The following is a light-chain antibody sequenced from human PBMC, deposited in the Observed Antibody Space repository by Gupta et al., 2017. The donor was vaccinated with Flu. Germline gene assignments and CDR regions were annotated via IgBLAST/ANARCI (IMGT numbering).Light chain of an antibody. CDR2: EVN. CDR1: RNDVATYNR. Sequence: RNDVATYNRVSWYQQAPGTAPKLMIYEVNNRPSGVPDRFSGSKSGNTASLTISGLQAEDETDYYCTSYTRANTLVFGGGTKLTLL. V-gene: IGLV2-18*02. CDR3: TSYTRANTLV. J-gene: IGLJ2*01.